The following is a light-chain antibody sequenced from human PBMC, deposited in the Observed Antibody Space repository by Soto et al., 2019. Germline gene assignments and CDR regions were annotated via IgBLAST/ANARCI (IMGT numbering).Light chain of an antibody. Sequence: QSALTQPASVSGSPGQSITISCTGSSSDVGAYNYVSWYQHHPGEAPKLIIYGNSNRPSGVPDRFSGSKSGTSASLAITGLQAEDEADYYCQSYDSSLSAYYVFGTGTKLTVL. CDR2: GNS. V-gene: IGLV2-14*03. J-gene: IGLJ1*01. CDR3: QSYDSSLSAYYV. CDR1: SSDVGAYNY.